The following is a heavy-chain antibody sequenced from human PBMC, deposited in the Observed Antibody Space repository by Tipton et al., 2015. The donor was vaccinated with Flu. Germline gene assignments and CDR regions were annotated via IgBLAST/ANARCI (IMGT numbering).Heavy chain of an antibody. J-gene: IGHJ3*02. CDR3: ARGVIYYDSSGPITDAFDI. D-gene: IGHD3-22*01. CDR2: IYTSGST. V-gene: IGHV4-61*02. CDR1: GGSISSGSYY. Sequence: LRLSCTVSGGSISSGSYYWSWIRQHAGKGLEWIGRIYTSGSTNYNPSLKSRVTISVDTSKNQFSLKLSSVTAADTAVYYCARGVIYYDSSGPITDAFDIWGQVTMVTVSS.